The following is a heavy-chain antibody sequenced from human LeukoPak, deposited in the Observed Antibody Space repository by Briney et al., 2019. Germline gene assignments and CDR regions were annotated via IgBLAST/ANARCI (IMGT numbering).Heavy chain of an antibody. Sequence: GASVKVSCKASGYTFTGCYMHWVRQAPGQGLEWMGWINPNSGGTYYAQKFQGRVTMTSDTSISTAYMELSRLRSDNTAVYYCARDLYGGTSATFDYWGQGTLVTVSS. J-gene: IGHJ4*02. D-gene: IGHD4-23*01. CDR2: INPNSGGT. V-gene: IGHV1-2*02. CDR3: ARDLYGGTSATFDY. CDR1: GYTFTGCY.